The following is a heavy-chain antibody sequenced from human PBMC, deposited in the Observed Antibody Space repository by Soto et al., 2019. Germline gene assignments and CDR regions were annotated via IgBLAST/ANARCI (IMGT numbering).Heavy chain of an antibody. J-gene: IGHJ5*02. CDR2: MNPGSGKT. CDR3: ARMASAGTLNWFDP. D-gene: IGHD6-13*01. Sequence: ASVKVSCKASGYTFINFDISWVRQAAGQGLEWLGWMNPGSGKTGYASKFQGRVAMTRDASTGTSHLELSSLTSDDTAVYYCARMASAGTLNWFDPWGQGTLVTV. CDR1: GYTFINFD. V-gene: IGHV1-8*02.